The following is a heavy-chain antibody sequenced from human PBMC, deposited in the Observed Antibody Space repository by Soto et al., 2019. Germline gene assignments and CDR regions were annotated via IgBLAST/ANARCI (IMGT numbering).Heavy chain of an antibody. Sequence: QVQLQESGPGLVKPSQTLSLTCTVSGGSISSGGYYWSWIRQHPGKGLEWIGYIYYSGSTYYNPSLKIRVTISVDTSKNQFSLKLSSVTAADTAVYYCAFSSSSGFWFDPWGQGTLVTVSS. CDR1: GGSISSGGYY. J-gene: IGHJ5*02. V-gene: IGHV4-31*03. D-gene: IGHD6-6*01. CDR3: AFSSSSGFWFDP. CDR2: IYYSGST.